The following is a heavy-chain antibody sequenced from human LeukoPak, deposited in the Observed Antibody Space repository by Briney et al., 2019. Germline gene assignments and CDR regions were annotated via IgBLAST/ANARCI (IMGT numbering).Heavy chain of an antibody. CDR3: AKVVSGSYFFDY. CDR2: ISGSGGST. V-gene: IGHV3-23*01. Sequence: GGSLRLSCAASGFTFSSYAMSWVRQAPGKGLEWVSAISGSGGSTYYADSVKGRFTISRDNSKNTLYLQMSSLRAEDTAVYYCAKVVSGSYFFDYWGQGTLVTVSS. J-gene: IGHJ4*02. CDR1: GFTFSSYA. D-gene: IGHD1-26*01.